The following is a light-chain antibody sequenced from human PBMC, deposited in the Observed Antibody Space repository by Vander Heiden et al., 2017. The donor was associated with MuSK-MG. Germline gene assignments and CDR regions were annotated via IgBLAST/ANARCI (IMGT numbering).Light chain of an antibody. J-gene: IGKJ4*01. Sequence: DIRMTQSPSSLSATVGDRVTVTCQASQDINNYLNWYQVKPGKAPRLLISEASNLETGVPFRFSGSGSGTDFTFTINSLQPEDIATYYCQQYESHPLTFGGGSKVEI. CDR1: QDINNY. V-gene: IGKV1-33*01. CDR2: EAS. CDR3: QQYESHPLT.